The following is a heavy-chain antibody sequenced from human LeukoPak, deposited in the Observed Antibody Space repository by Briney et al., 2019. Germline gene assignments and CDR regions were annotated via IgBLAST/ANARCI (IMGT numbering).Heavy chain of an antibody. CDR2: INHSGST. CDR1: GGSFSGYY. V-gene: IGHV4-34*01. CDR3: ARGPRGAARLDY. D-gene: IGHD6-6*01. J-gene: IGHJ4*02. Sequence: PSETLSLTCAVYGGSFSGYYWSWIRQPPGKGLEWIGEINHSGSTNYNPSLKSRVTISVDTSKNQFSLKLSSAAAADTAVYYCARGPRGAARLDYWGQGTLVTVSS.